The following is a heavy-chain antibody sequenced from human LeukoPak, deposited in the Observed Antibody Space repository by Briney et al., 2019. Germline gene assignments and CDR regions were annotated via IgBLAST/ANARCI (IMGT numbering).Heavy chain of an antibody. CDR1: GFTFSSYA. CDR3: AKEFSEARALDY. V-gene: IGHV3-23*01. CDR2: ISGSGGST. D-gene: IGHD3-10*01. J-gene: IGHJ4*02. Sequence: PGGSLRLSCAVSGFTFSSYAMSWVRQAPGKGLEWVSAISGSGGSTYYADSVKGRFTISRDNSKNTLYLQMNSLRAGDTAVYYCAKEFSEARALDYWGQGTLVTVSS.